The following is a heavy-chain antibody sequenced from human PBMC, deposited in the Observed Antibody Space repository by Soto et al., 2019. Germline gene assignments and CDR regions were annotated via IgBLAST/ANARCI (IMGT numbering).Heavy chain of an antibody. D-gene: IGHD3-16*01. J-gene: IGHJ4*02. CDR1: GYTFTSYY. CDR2: ITPSDGSR. Sequence: QVQLVQSGAEVRKPGASVKVSCKASGYTFTSYYLHWVRQAPGQGLEWMGMITPSDGSRTYAQEFQGRVTMTRDTSTSTVYMDMSSLRSEDTAVYYCARAWGRVFDYWGQGTLVTVSS. V-gene: IGHV1-46*01. CDR3: ARAWGRVFDY.